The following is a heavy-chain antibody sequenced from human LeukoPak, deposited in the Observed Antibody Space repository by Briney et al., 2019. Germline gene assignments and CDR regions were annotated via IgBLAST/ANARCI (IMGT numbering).Heavy chain of an antibody. D-gene: IGHD2-21*01. CDR1: VGSVSSFL. J-gene: IGHJ3*01. CDR2: MFANGNA. V-gene: IGHV4-4*07. Sequence: SETLSLTCSVSVGSVSSFLWSWIPQPAGRELEWLGRMFANGNANYNPSLKSRISMSVDTSTSQFSLTLTSVTAADTAIYYCARDIVAASSDGFDVWGQGTTVIVSS. CDR3: ARDIVAASSDGFDV.